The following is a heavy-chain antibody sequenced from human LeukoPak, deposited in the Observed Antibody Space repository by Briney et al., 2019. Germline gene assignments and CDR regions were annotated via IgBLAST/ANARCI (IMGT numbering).Heavy chain of an antibody. CDR2: IIPIFGTA. CDR1: GGTFSSYA. V-gene: IGHV1-69*05. D-gene: IGHD2-2*01. Sequence: SVKVSCKASGGTFSSYAISWVRQAPGQGLEWMGGIIPIFGTANYAQKFQGRVTITTDESTSTAYMELSSLRSEDTAVYYCAGNGPDIVVVPAATHGGSEYFQHWGQGTLVTVSS. J-gene: IGHJ1*01. CDR3: AGNGPDIVVVPAATHGGSEYFQH.